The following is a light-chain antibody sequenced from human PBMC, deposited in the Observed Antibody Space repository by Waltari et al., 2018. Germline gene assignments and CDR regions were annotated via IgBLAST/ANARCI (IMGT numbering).Light chain of an antibody. J-gene: IGKJ1*01. CDR2: DAS. CDR3: QHYVRLPAT. V-gene: IGKV3-20*01. Sequence: EIVLTQSPGTLSLSPGERATLACRASQSVGKSLAWYQQKPGQAPRLLIYDASRRATGIPDRFSGSGSGTDFSLTISRLEPEDFAVYYCQHYVRLPATFGQGTKVKI. CDR1: QSVGKS.